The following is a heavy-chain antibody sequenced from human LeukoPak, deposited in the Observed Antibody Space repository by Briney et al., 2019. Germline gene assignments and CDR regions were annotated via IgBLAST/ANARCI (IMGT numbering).Heavy chain of an antibody. CDR3: ARDPCANNGDCPLYYFDY. CDR2: INHSGST. J-gene: IGHJ4*02. D-gene: IGHD2-21*02. Sequence: PSETLSLTCAVYGGSFSGYYWSWIRQPPGKGLEWIGEINHSGSTNYNPSLKSRVTISVDTSKNQFSLKLSSVTAADTAVYYCARDPCANNGDCPLYYFDYWGQGTLVTVSS. CDR1: GGSFSGYY. V-gene: IGHV4-34*01.